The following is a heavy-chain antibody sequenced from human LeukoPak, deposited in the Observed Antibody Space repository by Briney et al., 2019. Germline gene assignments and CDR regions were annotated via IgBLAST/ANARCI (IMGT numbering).Heavy chain of an antibody. Sequence: GGSLRLSCAASGFTFSSYGMHWVRQAPGKGLEGVAVIWYDGSNKYYADSVKGRFTISRDNSKNTLYLQMNSLRAEDTAVYYCARDSGYYGSGVGGRRGMDVWGKGTTVTVSS. J-gene: IGHJ6*04. CDR1: GFTFSSYG. D-gene: IGHD3-10*01. V-gene: IGHV3-33*01. CDR2: IWYDGSNK. CDR3: ARDSGYYGSGVGGRRGMDV.